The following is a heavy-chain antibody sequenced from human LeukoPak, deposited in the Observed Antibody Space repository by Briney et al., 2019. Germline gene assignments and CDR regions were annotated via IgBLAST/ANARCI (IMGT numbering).Heavy chain of an antibody. CDR1: GFTFSSYE. Sequence: GGSLRLSCAASGFTFSSYEMNWVRQAPGKGLEWDSYISSSGSTIYYADSVKGRFTISRDNAKNSLYLQMNSLRAEDTAVYYCARRGAYYYYGMDVWGQGTTVTVSS. V-gene: IGHV3-48*03. D-gene: IGHD3-10*01. CDR3: ARRGAYYYYGMDV. J-gene: IGHJ6*02. CDR2: ISSSGSTI.